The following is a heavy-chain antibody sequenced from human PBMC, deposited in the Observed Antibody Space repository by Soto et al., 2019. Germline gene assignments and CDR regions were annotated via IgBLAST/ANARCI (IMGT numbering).Heavy chain of an antibody. Sequence: QVRLQESGPGLVMPSQTLSLTCTVSGASFSSGDQCWSWMRQSPGKGLEWIAYIYYSGSTYYNPSLRSRVFMSLGTSRSQFSLNLNSVTAADTAVYYCARGQYVPITAFDSWGQGSLVSVSS. V-gene: IGHV4-30-4*01. CDR1: GASFSSGDQC. CDR2: IYYSGST. J-gene: IGHJ4*02. D-gene: IGHD1-20*01. CDR3: ARGQYVPITAFDS.